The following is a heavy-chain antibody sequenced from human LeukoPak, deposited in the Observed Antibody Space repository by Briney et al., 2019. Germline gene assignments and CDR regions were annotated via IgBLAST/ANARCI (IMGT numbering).Heavy chain of an antibody. Sequence: GGSLRLSCAASGFTFSSYAMSWVRQAPGKGLEWVSAISGSGGSTYYADSVKGRFTISRDNSKNTLYLQMNSLRAEDTAVYYCARDRAWELYSSGWPDAFDIWGQGTMVTVSS. V-gene: IGHV3-23*01. CDR2: ISGSGGST. CDR3: ARDRAWELYSSGWPDAFDI. CDR1: GFTFSSYA. D-gene: IGHD6-19*01. J-gene: IGHJ3*02.